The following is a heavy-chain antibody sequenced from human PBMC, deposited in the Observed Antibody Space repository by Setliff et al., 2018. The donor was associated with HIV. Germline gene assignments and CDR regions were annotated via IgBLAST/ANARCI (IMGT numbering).Heavy chain of an antibody. CDR3: ARGGPARVALLYWFDP. CDR2: INPYNGNT. V-gene: IGHV1-18*01. J-gene: IGHJ5*02. CDR1: GYTFINYG. D-gene: IGHD2-21*01. Sequence: ASVKVSCKASGYTFINYGINWLRQAPGQGLGWVGWINPYNGNTKYGQKFQGTVTMTRDTTTSTAYLELRRLRSDDTAVYFCARGGPARVALLYWFDPWGQGTLVTVS.